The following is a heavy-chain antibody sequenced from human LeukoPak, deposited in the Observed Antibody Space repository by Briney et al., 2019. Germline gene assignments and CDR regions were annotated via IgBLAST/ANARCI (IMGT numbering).Heavy chain of an antibody. Sequence: PGESLRLSCAASGFIVSDHYMGWVRQAPGKGLEWVSAISGIGDSTYSADSVKGRFTISRDNSKNTLYLQMNSLRAEDTAVYYCAKNGGWGTYWYFDLWGRGTLVTVSS. J-gene: IGHJ2*01. V-gene: IGHV3-23*01. CDR1: GFIVSDHY. CDR3: AKNGGWGTYWYFDL. D-gene: IGHD6-19*01. CDR2: ISGIGDST.